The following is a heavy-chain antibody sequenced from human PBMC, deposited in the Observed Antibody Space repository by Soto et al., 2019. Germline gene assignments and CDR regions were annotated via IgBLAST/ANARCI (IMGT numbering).Heavy chain of an antibody. CDR3: ARDEMVVATGARTWHYYYGMDV. CDR1: GGTFSTYA. D-gene: IGHD2-15*01. J-gene: IGHJ6*02. V-gene: IGHV1-69*12. CDR2: IIPIFGTA. Sequence: QVQLVQSGAEVKKPGSSVKVSCKSSGGTFSTYAISWVRQAPGQGLEWMGGIIPIFGTANYAQKFQGRVTTTADESTNTAYSELISLRSEDTAVYYCARDEMVVATGARTWHYYYGMDVWGQGTTVTVSS.